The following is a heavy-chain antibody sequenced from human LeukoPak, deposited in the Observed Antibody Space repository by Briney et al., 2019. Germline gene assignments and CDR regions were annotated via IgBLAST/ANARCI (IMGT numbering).Heavy chain of an antibody. V-gene: IGHV3-30-3*01. J-gene: IGHJ4*02. D-gene: IGHD4-23*01. CDR3: AREYRATVDLLLDY. CDR1: GFTFSSYA. Sequence: GGSLRLSCAASGFTFSSYAMHWVRQAPGKGLEWVAVISYDGSNKYYADSVKGRFTISGDNSKNTLYLQMNSLRAEDTAVYYCAREYRATVDLLLDYWGQGTLVTVSS. CDR2: ISYDGSNK.